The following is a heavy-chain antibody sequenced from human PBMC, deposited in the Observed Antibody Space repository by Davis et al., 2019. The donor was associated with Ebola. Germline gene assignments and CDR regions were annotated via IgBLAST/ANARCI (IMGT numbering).Heavy chain of an antibody. Sequence: GESLKISCAASGFTFSGYDMHWVRQATGKGLEWVSAIDTDGDTYYAGSVKGRFTISRENAKNSLYLQMNSLRAEDTAVYYCAKEGEEYYYDSSGYGIYYYGMDVWGKGTTVTVSS. CDR3: AKEGEEYYYDSSGYGIYYYGMDV. J-gene: IGHJ6*04. V-gene: IGHV3-13*01. CDR2: IDTDGDT. CDR1: GFTFSGYD. D-gene: IGHD3-22*01.